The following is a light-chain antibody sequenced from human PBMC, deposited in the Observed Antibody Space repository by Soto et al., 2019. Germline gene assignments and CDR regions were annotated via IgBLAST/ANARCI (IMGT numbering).Light chain of an antibody. V-gene: IGLV1-44*01. CDR3: AAWDDSLNGYV. J-gene: IGLJ1*01. CDR1: SSNIGSNT. Sequence: QAVVTQPPSTSGTPGQRVTISCSGSSSNIGSNTVNWYQHLPGTAPKLLIYSNSQRPSGVPGRFSGSNSGTSASLAVSGLQSEDDADYYCAAWDDSLNGYVFGTGTKLTVL. CDR2: SNS.